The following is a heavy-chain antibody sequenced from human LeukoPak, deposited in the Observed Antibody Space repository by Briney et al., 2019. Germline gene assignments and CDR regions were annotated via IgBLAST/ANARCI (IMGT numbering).Heavy chain of an antibody. V-gene: IGHV4-4*07. Sequence: SETLSLTCTVSGGPISSYYWSWIRQPAGKGLEWIGRIYISGSGSTNYNPSLKSRVTMSVDTSKNQFSLKLSSVTAADTDVYYCARDKRVAVAGTYIYYYYMDVWGNGTTVTISS. CDR2: IYISGSGST. D-gene: IGHD6-19*01. J-gene: IGHJ6*03. CDR1: GGPISSYY. CDR3: ARDKRVAVAGTYIYYYYMDV.